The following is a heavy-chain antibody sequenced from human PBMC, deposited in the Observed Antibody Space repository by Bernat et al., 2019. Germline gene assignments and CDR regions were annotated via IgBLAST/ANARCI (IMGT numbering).Heavy chain of an antibody. CDR1: GFTFSSYG. Sequence: QVQLVESGGGVVQPGRSLRLSCAASGFTFSSYGMHWVRQAPGKGLEWVAVISYDGSNKYYADSVKGRFTISRDNSKNKLYLQMNSLRAEDTAVYYCAKRAAGNYGMDVWGQGTTVTVSS. V-gene: IGHV3-30*18. J-gene: IGHJ6*02. CDR3: AKRAAGNYGMDV. CDR2: ISYDGSNK.